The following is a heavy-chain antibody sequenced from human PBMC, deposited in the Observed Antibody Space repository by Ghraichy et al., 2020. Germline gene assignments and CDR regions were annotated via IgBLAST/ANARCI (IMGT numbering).Heavy chain of an antibody. J-gene: IGHJ4*02. Sequence: SQTLSLTCTVFGGSVSSSRYYWGWIRQPPGKGLEWIGNIYYNGITYYNPSLESRVTISIDTSKSQFSLKLSSVTATDTAVYYCARSTSTAFDYWGQGTPVTVSS. V-gene: IGHV4-39*01. CDR2: IYYNGIT. CDR3: ARSTSTAFDY. D-gene: IGHD1-1*01. CDR1: GGSVSSSRYY.